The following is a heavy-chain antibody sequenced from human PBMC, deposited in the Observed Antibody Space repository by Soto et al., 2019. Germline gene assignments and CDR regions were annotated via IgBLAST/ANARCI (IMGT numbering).Heavy chain of an antibody. D-gene: IGHD2-15*01. CDR2: ISYSGST. J-gene: IGHJ4*02. V-gene: IGHV4-30-4*01. Sequence: QVQLQESGPGLVKPSQTLSLTCTVSGGSISSGNYYWSWIRQPPGKGLEWIAFISYSGSTYYSTSLKGRVTISVDTSKSQFSLNLSFVTAADTAVYYCATMGTPATGLYFFDYWGQGSLVTVSS. CDR1: GGSISSGNYY. CDR3: ATMGTPATGLYFFDY.